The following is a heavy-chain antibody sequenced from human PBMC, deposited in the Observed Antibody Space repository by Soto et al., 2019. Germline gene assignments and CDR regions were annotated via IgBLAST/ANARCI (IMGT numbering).Heavy chain of an antibody. J-gene: IGHJ5*02. Sequence: QVQLVQSGAEVKTPGASVKVSCKTSGYTFTIFAINWVRQAPGQGLEWMGWISGYNDNTDYAQNFQGRVTLTTDTYASRACMELRSLRSDDMVVYYCARSGGWLGPWGQGTLVTVSS. V-gene: IGHV1-18*03. CDR2: ISGYNDNT. CDR1: GYTFTIFA. CDR3: ARSGGWLGP.